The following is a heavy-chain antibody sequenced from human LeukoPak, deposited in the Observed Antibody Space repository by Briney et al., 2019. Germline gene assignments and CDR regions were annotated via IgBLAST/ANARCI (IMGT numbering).Heavy chain of an antibody. J-gene: IGHJ4*02. CDR2: IYSGGST. D-gene: IGHD3-16*02. Sequence: GGSLRLSCAASGFTFSSYAMSWVRQAPGKGLEWVSVIYSGGSTYYADSVKGRFTISRDNSKNTLYLQMNSLRAEDTAVYYCARGSWDDYVWGSYRYPYFDYWGQGTLVTVSS. V-gene: IGHV3-53*01. CDR3: ARGSWDDYVWGSYRYPYFDY. CDR1: GFTFSSYA.